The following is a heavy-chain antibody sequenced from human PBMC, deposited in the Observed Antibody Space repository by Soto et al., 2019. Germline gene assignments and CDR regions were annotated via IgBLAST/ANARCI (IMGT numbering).Heavy chain of an antibody. CDR2: ISNDGSST. CDR1: GFTFSSYW. CDR3: ARLPNKSPQN. J-gene: IGHJ1*01. V-gene: IGHV3-74*01. Sequence: EVHLVESGGGLVQPGGSLRLSCVASGFTFSSYWMHWVRQAPGKGLVWVSSISNDGSSTSYADPVKGRFTISRDNAKNTLYLQMNSLRAEHTAVYYCARLPNKSPQNWGQGTLVIVSP.